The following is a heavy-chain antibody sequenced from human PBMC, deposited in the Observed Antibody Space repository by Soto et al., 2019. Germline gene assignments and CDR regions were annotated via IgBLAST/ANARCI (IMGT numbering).Heavy chain of an antibody. Sequence: ASETLSLTCTVSGGSISSYHWSWIRQPPGKGLEWIGYIYYSGSTNYNPSLKSRVTISVDTSKNQFSLKLSSVTAADTAVYYCARAGTAMVTIDYWGQGTLVTVSS. CDR2: IYYSGST. V-gene: IGHV4-59*01. J-gene: IGHJ4*02. D-gene: IGHD5-18*01. CDR3: ARAGTAMVTIDY. CDR1: GGSISSYH.